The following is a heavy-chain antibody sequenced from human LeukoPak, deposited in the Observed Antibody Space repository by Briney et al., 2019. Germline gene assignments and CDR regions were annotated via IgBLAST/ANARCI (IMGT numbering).Heavy chain of an antibody. CDR1: GFTVSRSY. J-gene: IGHJ4*02. CDR2: IHSGGST. Sequence: GGSLRLSCAASGFTVSRSYMSWVRQGPGRGLEWVSVIHSGGSTYYADSVKGHFTISRDNSKNTLYLQMKSLRAEDTAVYYCARVGQYSWSYYVDYWGQGTLVTVSS. CDR3: ARVGQYSWSYYVDY. D-gene: IGHD1-26*01. V-gene: IGHV3-53*01.